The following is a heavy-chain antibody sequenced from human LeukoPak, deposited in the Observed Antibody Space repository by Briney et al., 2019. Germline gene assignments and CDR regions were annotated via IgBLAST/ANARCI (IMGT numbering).Heavy chain of an antibody. CDR1: GGSISSYY. Sequence: SETLSLTCTVSGGSISSYYWSWIRQPPGKGLEWIGYIYYSGSTNYNPSLKSRVTISVDTSKNQFSLKLNSVTAADTAVYYCAGGYSSSWDAGYYGMDVWGQGTTVTVSS. J-gene: IGHJ6*02. V-gene: IGHV4-59*01. CDR3: AGGYSSSWDAGYYGMDV. CDR2: IYYSGST. D-gene: IGHD6-13*01.